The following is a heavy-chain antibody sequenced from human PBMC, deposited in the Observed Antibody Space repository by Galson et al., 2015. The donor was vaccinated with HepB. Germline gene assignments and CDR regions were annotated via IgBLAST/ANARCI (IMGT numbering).Heavy chain of an antibody. CDR3: ARTRTGSYLNWFDP. D-gene: IGHD1-26*01. Sequence: SLRLSCAASGFTFSDYYMSWIRQAPGKGLEWVSYISSTSTYTNYADSVKGRFTISRDNAKNSLYLRMYRLRAEDTAVYYCARTRTGSYLNWFDPWGQGTLVTVSS. J-gene: IGHJ5*02. V-gene: IGHV3-11*03. CDR1: GFTFSDYY. CDR2: ISSTSTYT.